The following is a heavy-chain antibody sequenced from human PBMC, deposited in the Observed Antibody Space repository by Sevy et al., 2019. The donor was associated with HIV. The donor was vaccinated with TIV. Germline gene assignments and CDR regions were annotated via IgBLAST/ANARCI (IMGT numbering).Heavy chain of an antibody. CDR1: GFTFTYAW. CDR3: AKGYCSGGSCPRDYYYYGMDV. CDR2: VSVTGRST. V-gene: IGHV3-23*01. Sequence: GGSLRLSCAASGFTFTYAWMTWVRQAPGKGLDWVSSVSVTGRSTYYADSVEGRFTISRDNSKSTLYLQMNSLRADDTAVYYCAKGYCSGGSCPRDYYYYGMDVWGQGTTVTVSS. J-gene: IGHJ6*02. D-gene: IGHD2-15*01.